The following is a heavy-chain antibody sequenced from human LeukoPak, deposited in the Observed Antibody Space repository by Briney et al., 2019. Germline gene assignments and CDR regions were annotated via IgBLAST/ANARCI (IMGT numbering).Heavy chain of an antibody. CDR2: ISGSGGST. CDR1: GFTFSSYA. J-gene: IGHJ6*03. D-gene: IGHD4-17*01. V-gene: IGHV3-23*01. Sequence: PEGSLRLSCAASGFTFSSYAMSWVRQAPGKGLEWVSAISGSGGSTYYADSVKGRFTISRDNSKDTLYLQMNSLRAEDTAVYYCAKVGFDYGAYYYYYYMDVWGKGTTVTVSS. CDR3: AKVGFDYGAYYYYYYMDV.